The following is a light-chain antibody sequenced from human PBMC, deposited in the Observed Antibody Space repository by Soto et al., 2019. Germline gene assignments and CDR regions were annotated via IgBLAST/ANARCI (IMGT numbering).Light chain of an antibody. CDR3: QSYDTPVYV. CDR2: GNS. Sequence: QSAPTRPPSVSWAAGQRVASAGTGSSSNIGAGYDVHWYQQLPGAAPKLLIYGNSNRPSGVPDRFSGSRSGTSASLAITGLQPEDEADYYCQSYDTPVYVFGGGTKVTV. V-gene: IGLV1-40*01. J-gene: IGLJ1*01. CDR1: SSNIGAGYD.